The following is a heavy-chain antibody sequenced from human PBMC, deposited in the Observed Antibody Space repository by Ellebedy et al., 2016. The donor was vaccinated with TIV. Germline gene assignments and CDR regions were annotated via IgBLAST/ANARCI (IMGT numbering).Heavy chain of an antibody. CDR1: GFTFSSYG. J-gene: IGHJ4*02. V-gene: IGHV3-30*18. Sequence: GESLKISCAASGFTFSSYGMHWVRQAPGKGLEWVAVISYDGSNKYYADSVKGRFTISRDNSKNTLYLQMNSLRAEDTAVYYCAKDVYYYDSSGYYQFDYWGQGTLVTVSS. CDR2: ISYDGSNK. CDR3: AKDVYYYDSSGYYQFDY. D-gene: IGHD3-22*01.